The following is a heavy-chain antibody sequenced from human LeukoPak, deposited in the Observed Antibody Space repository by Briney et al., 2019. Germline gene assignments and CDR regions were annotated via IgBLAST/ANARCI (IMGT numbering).Heavy chain of an antibody. D-gene: IGHD5-18*01. CDR3: ARAGYIYGYYYYYMDV. Sequence: ASVKVSCKASGYTFTSYGISWVRQAPGQGLEWMGWISAYNGNTNYAQKLQGRVTMTTDTSTSTAYMELRSLRSDDTAVYYCARAGYIYGYYYYYMDVWGKGTTVTVSS. CDR2: ISAYNGNT. J-gene: IGHJ6*03. V-gene: IGHV1-18*01. CDR1: GYTFTSYG.